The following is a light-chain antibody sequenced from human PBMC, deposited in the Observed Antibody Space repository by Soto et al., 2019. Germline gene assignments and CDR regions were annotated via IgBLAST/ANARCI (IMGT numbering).Light chain of an antibody. CDR3: CSYGGSRAV. CDR1: SSDVGSHNL. Sequence: QSALTQPASVSGSPGQSITISCTGTSSDVGSHNLVSWYQQHPGQAPKLMIYEVSKRPLGVSTRFSASKSGNTASLTISGLQAGDEADYYCCSYGGSRAVFGGGTQLIVL. J-gene: IGLJ7*01. CDR2: EVS. V-gene: IGLV2-23*02.